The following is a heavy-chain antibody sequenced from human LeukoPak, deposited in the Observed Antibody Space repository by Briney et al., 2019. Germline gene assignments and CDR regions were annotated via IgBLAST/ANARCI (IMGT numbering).Heavy chain of an antibody. Sequence: PGGSLRLSCAASGFTFSSYPMHWVRQAPGKGLEWVAVISYDGSDKYYAASVKGRFTISRDFSKNTVFLHMNSLRAEDTAMYYCARGDDSGYYDYFDYWGQGALVTVSS. CDR2: ISYDGSDK. D-gene: IGHD3-22*01. J-gene: IGHJ4*02. CDR3: ARGDDSGYYDYFDY. CDR1: GFTFSSYP. V-gene: IGHV3-30*14.